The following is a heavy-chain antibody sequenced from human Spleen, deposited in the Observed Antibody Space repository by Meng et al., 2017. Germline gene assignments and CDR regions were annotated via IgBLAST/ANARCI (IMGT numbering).Heavy chain of an antibody. J-gene: IGHJ6*02. CDR1: GYTFTSYG. D-gene: IGHD5-18*01. Sequence: ASVKVSCKASGYTFTSYGISWVRQAPGQGLEWMGWISAYNGNTNYAQKLQGRVTMTTDTSTSTAYMELRSLRSDDTAVYYCARDMDTAMATYYYYGMYVWGQGTTVTVSS. CDR2: ISAYNGNT. CDR3: ARDMDTAMATYYYYGMYV. V-gene: IGHV1-18*01.